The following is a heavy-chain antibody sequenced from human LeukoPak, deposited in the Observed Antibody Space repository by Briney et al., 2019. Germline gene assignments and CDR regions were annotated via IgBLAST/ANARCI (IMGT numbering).Heavy chain of an antibody. CDR1: GFTFSSYA. V-gene: IGHV3-23*01. Sequence: GGSLRLSCAASGFTFSSYAMSWVRQAPGKGLEWVSVISGIGYSTYYADSGKGRFTISRDNSKNTLYLQMNSLRAEDTAVYYCAKDRSGSTAEYFQDWGQGTLVTVSS. D-gene: IGHD3-10*01. CDR2: ISGIGYST. J-gene: IGHJ1*01. CDR3: AKDRSGSTAEYFQD.